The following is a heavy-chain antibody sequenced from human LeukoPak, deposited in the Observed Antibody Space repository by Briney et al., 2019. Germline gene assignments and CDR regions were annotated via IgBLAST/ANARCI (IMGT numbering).Heavy chain of an antibody. CDR3: ARSLNEYCTSTSCSRGVAFDI. CDR2: IYYGGST. J-gene: IGHJ3*02. V-gene: IGHV4-59*08. CDR1: GGSISSYF. Sequence: SETLSLTCTVSGGSISSYFWSWIRQPPGKGLEWIGYIYYGGSTNYNPSLKSRVTMSVDTSKNQFSLKLSSVTAADTAVYFCARSLNEYCTSTSCSRGVAFDIWGQETMVTVSS. D-gene: IGHD2-2*01.